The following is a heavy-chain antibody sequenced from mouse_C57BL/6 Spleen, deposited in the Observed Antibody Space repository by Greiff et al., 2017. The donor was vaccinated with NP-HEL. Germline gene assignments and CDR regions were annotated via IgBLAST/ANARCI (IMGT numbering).Heavy chain of an antibody. CDR2: IYPGSGST. J-gene: IGHJ4*01. CDR3: ALYYSNPYYYAMDY. CDR1: GYTFTSYW. D-gene: IGHD2-5*01. Sequence: QVQLQQPGAELVKPGASVKMSCKASGYTFTSYWITWVKQRPGHGLEWIGDIYPGSGSTNYNEKFKSKATLTVDTSSSTAYMQLSSLTSEDSAVYYCALYYSNPYYYAMDYWGQGTSVTVSS. V-gene: IGHV1-55*01.